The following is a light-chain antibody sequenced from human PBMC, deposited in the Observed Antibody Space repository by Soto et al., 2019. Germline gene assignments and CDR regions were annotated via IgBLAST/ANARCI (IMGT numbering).Light chain of an antibody. CDR2: GAS. CDR1: QGISSY. Sequence: DIQLTQSPSFLSASVGDRVTITCRASQGISSYLAWYQQKPWKAPKVLIYGASTLQSGVPSMFSGSGSGTEFTLTISSLQPEDFATYYCQQLNSYPWTFGQGTKWEIK. J-gene: IGKJ1*01. V-gene: IGKV1-9*01. CDR3: QQLNSYPWT.